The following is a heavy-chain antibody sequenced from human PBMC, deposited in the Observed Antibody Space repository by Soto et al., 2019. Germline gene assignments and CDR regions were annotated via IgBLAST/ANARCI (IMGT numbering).Heavy chain of an antibody. V-gene: IGHV2-5*02. CDR2: VYWDDDK. J-gene: IGHJ5*02. Sequence: QITLKESGPTLVKPTQTLTLTCSFSGFSLSSNGVGVGWIRQPPGKALEFLALVYWDDDKRYSPSLKCRLNITKHRLKNQVVVTMTNMTPVETAPFSCAPTFRGSGSYTGDRFDPWGQGTLVTVSS. CDR3: APTFRGSGSYTGDRFDP. D-gene: IGHD3-10*01. CDR1: GFSLSSNGVG.